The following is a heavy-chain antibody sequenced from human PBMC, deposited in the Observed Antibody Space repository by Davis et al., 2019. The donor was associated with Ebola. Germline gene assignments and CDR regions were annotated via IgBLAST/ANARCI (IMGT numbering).Heavy chain of an antibody. J-gene: IGHJ6*02. CDR3: ARDLRYSSGWYYYYYGMDV. D-gene: IGHD6-19*01. V-gene: IGHV3-11*01. CDR1: GFTFSDYY. CDR2: ISSSGSTI. Sequence: GGSLRLSCAASGFTFSDYYMSWIRQAPGKGLEWVSYISSSGSTIYYADSVKGRFTISRDNAKNSLYLQMNSLRAEDTAVYYCARDLRYSSGWYYYYYGMDVWGQGTTVTVSS.